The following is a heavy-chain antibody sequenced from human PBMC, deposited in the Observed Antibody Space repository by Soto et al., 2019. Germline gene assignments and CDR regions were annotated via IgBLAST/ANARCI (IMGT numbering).Heavy chain of an antibody. V-gene: IGHV1-69*01. CDR1: GGTFSSYA. CDR3: ARDPLSYCGGDCYTRGDWFDP. CDR2: IIPIFGTA. Sequence: QVQLVQSGAEVKKPGSSVKVSCKASGGTFSSYAISWVRQAPGQGLEWMGGIIPIFGTANYAQKFQGRVTIPADESTSTAYMELSSLRSEDTAVYYCARDPLSYCGGDCYTRGDWFDPWGQGTLVTVSS. D-gene: IGHD2-21*02. J-gene: IGHJ5*02.